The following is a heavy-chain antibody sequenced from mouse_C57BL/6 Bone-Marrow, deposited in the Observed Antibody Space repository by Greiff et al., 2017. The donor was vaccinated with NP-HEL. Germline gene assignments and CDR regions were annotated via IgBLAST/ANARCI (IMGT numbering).Heavy chain of an antibody. CDR2: ISSGGDYI. CDR1: GFTFSSYA. V-gene: IGHV5-9-1*02. J-gene: IGHJ1*03. D-gene: IGHD1-1*01. Sequence: EVQVVESGEGLVKPGGSLKLSCAASGFTFSSYAMSWVRQTPEKRLEWVAYISSGGDYIYYADTVKGRFTISRDNARNTLYLQMSSLKSEDTAMYYCTRESVVATRYFDVWGTGTTVTVSS. CDR3: TRESVVATRYFDV.